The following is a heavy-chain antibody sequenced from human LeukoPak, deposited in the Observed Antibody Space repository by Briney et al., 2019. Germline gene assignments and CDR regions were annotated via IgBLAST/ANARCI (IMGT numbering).Heavy chain of an antibody. D-gene: IGHD3-9*01. Sequence: SETLSLTCAVYGGSFSGYYWSWIRQPPGKGLEWIGEINHSGSTNYNPSLKSRVTISVDTSKNQFSLKLSSVTAADTAVYYCATPSGILTANGYFQHWGQGTLVTVSS. V-gene: IGHV4-34*01. CDR1: GGSFSGYY. CDR2: INHSGST. J-gene: IGHJ1*01. CDR3: ATPSGILTANGYFQH.